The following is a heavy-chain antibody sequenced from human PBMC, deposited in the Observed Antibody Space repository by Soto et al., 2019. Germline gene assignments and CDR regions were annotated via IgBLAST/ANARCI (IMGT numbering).Heavy chain of an antibody. Sequence: QVQLVQSGAEVKKPGSSVKVSCKASGGTFSSYAISWVRQAPGQGLEWMGGIIPIFGTANYAQKFQGRVTITADESTSTAYMELSSLRSEDTAVYYCARDRLVVVTDIHAFDIWGQGTMVTVSS. CDR2: IIPIFGTA. CDR1: GGTFSSYA. CDR3: ARDRLVVVTDIHAFDI. D-gene: IGHD2-21*02. V-gene: IGHV1-69*01. J-gene: IGHJ3*02.